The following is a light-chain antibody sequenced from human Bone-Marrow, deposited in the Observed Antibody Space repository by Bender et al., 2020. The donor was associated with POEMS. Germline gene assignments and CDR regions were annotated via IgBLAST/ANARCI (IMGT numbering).Light chain of an antibody. J-gene: IGLJ2*01. Sequence: QSALTQPASVSGSPGQSITISCTGSSSDIGTYNLVSWYQQHPGKAPKLMIYDVSNRPSGVSNRFSGSKSGNTASLTISGLQAEDEADYYCSSYTNTLTLVFGGGTKLTVL. CDR3: SSYTNTLTLV. V-gene: IGLV2-14*02. CDR1: SSDIGTYNL. CDR2: DVS.